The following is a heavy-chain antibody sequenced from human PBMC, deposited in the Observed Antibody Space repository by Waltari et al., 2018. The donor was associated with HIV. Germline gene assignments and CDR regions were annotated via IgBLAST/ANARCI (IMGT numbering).Heavy chain of an antibody. CDR3: ARHDPGTYYYFDY. J-gene: IGHJ4*02. D-gene: IGHD3-10*01. CDR1: GRSSHSYS. CDR2: LYYGGST. Sequence: QLQLQASGPGLVKPSETLSLTCSVSGRSSHSYSWGWTRQPPGKGLEWIGSLYYGGSTFYNSSLKSRLTISVDTSKNQFSLKLSSVTAADTAVYYCARHDPGTYYYFDYWGQGTLVTVSS. V-gene: IGHV4-39*01.